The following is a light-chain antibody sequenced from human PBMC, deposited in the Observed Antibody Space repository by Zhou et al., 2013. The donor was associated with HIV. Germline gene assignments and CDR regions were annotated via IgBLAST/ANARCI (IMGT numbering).Light chain of an antibody. CDR3: QQYYSYPHT. CDR2: KVS. J-gene: IGKJ2*01. CDR1: QTVNNW. V-gene: IGKV1-5*03. Sequence: DIQMTQSPSALSASVGDRVTITCRASQTVNNWLAWYQQKPGKTPKLLIYKVSNLESGVPSRFSGSGSGAHFTLTISCLQSEDFATYYCQQYYSYPHTFGQGTKLEIK.